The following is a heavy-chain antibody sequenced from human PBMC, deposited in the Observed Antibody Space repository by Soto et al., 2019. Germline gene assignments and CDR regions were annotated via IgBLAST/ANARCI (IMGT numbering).Heavy chain of an antibody. CDR2: ISGSGGST. CDR1: GFTFSSYG. D-gene: IGHD3-3*01. CDR3: AKSHEFGVVILYYFDY. J-gene: IGHJ4*02. Sequence: EVQLVESGGGLVQRGGSLRLSCAASGFTFSSYGMHWVRQAPGKGLEWVSAISGSGGSTYYADSVKGRFTISRDNSKNTLYLQMNSLRAEDTAVYYCAKSHEFGVVILYYFDYWGQGTLVTVSS. V-gene: IGHV3-23*04.